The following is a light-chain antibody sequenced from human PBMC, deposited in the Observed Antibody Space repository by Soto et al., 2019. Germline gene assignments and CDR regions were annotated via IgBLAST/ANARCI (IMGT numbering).Light chain of an antibody. CDR3: QQYYKWPPFT. CDR2: NAA. Sequence: EIVMTQSPATLPVSPGERATLSCRASQRIDTSLAWYQQRPGQAPRLLLYNAATRATGIPARFSGRGFGTEFTLTISSLQSEDFALYYCQQYYKWPPFTFGPGTKVDI. CDR1: QRIDTS. J-gene: IGKJ3*01. V-gene: IGKV3-15*01.